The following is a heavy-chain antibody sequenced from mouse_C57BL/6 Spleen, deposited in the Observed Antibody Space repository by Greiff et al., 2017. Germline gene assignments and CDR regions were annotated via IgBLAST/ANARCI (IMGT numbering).Heavy chain of an antibody. CDR1: GYSFTDYN. V-gene: IGHV1-39*01. J-gene: IGHJ1*03. CDR3: AKHGSSYSEWDFDV. CDR2: INPNYGTT. Sequence: EVQLQQSGPELVKPGASVKISCKASGYSFTDYNMNWVKQSNGKSLEWIGVINPNYGTTSYNQKFKGKATLTVDQSSSTAYMLLNSLTSEDSAVYYSAKHGSSYSEWDFDVWGTGSTVTVAS. D-gene: IGHD1-1*01.